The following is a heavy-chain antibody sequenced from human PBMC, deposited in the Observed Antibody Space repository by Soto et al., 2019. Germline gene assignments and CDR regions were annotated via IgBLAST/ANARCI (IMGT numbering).Heavy chain of an antibody. Sequence: QVQLVESGGGVVQPGRSLRLFCAASGLDFSNDAMHWVRQAPGKGLEWVALISYDESVKHYADSVKGRFTISRDNSKTTLFLQMNSLSTEATGVYLCARDQGGSPPSGMDVWGQGPTVTVSS. D-gene: IGHD3-10*01. CDR1: GLDFSNDA. CDR2: ISYDESVK. J-gene: IGHJ6*02. V-gene: IGHV3-30*14. CDR3: ARDQGGSPPSGMDV.